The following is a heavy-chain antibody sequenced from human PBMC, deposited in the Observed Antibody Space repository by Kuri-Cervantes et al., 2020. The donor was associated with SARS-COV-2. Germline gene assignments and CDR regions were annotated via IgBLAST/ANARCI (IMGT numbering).Heavy chain of an antibody. CDR3: ARQSRGATATVTTDYYYYGMDV. Sequence: TLSLTCAVSGGSISSSNWWSWVRQPPGKGLEWIGEIYHSGSTNYNPSLKSRVTISVDKSKNQFSLKLSSVTAADTAVYYCARQSRGATATVTTDYYYYGMDVWGQGTTVTVSS. CDR1: GGSISSSNW. J-gene: IGHJ6*02. D-gene: IGHD4-17*01. V-gene: IGHV4-4*02. CDR2: IYHSGST.